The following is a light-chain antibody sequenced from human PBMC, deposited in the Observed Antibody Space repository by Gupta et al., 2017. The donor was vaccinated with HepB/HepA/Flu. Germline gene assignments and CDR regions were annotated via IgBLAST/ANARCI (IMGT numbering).Light chain of an antibody. CDR2: SNN. CDR1: SSNIGSNT. CDR3: AAWDDSQNGVV. J-gene: IGLJ2*01. Sequence: QSVLPQPPARSGTPGQRVTISCSGSSSNIGSNTVDWYQQLTGTAPKLLIYSNNQRPSGGPDGFSGSKSGTSASLSISGLEAEDEADYYCAAWDDSQNGVVFGGGTKLTVL. V-gene: IGLV1-44*01.